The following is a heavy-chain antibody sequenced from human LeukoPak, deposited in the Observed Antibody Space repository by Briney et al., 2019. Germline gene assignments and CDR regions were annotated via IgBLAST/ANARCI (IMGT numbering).Heavy chain of an antibody. CDR1: GVSISSSSYY. D-gene: IGHD4-23*01. V-gene: IGHV4-39*07. CDR3: ARGIPPDYGGNFFDNNWFDP. J-gene: IGHJ5*02. Sequence: PSETLSLTCTVSGVSISSSSYYWGWIRQPPGKGLEWIGTIYYSGSTYYNPSLKSRVTISVDTSKNQFSLRLSSVTAADTAVYYCARGIPPDYGGNFFDNNWFDPWGQGALVTVSS. CDR2: IYYSGST.